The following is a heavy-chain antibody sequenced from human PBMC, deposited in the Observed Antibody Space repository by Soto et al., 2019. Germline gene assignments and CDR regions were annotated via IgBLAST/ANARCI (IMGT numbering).Heavy chain of an antibody. J-gene: IGHJ4*02. CDR3: ARGCSGGSCYSSWFYY. D-gene: IGHD2-15*01. CDR2: IKQDGSEK. CDR1: VFTFGNYW. V-gene: IGHV3-7*03. Sequence: GGSLRLSCAASVFTFGNYWMTWVRQAPGKGLEWVANIKQDGSEKYYVDSVKGRFTISRDNAKNSLYLQMNSLRAEDTDVYYCARGCSGGSCYSSWFYYLGQGTQVTVSS.